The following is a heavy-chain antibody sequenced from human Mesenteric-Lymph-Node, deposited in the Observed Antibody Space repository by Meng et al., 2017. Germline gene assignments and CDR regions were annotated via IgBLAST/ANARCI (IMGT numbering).Heavy chain of an antibody. J-gene: IGHJ6*02. CDR1: GFTFSSYE. CDR3: TTEHTMTFYYYYGMDV. V-gene: IGHV3-15*01. Sequence: GESLKISCAASGFTFSSYEMNWVRQAPGKGLEWVGRIKSKTDGGTTDYAAPVKGRFTISRDDSKNTLYLQMNSLKTEDTAVYYCTTEHTMTFYYYYGMDVWGQGTTVTVSS. D-gene: IGHD3-22*01. CDR2: IKSKTDGGTT.